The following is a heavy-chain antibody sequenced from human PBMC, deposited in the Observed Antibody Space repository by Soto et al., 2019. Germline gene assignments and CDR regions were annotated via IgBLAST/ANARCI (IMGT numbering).Heavy chain of an antibody. CDR3: ARANFWSGYEYYFDY. CDR2: IKQDGSEK. J-gene: IGHJ4*02. Sequence: GGSLRLSCAASGFTFSSHWMSWVRQAPGKGLEWVANIKQDGSEKYYVDSVKGRFTISRDNAKNSLYLQMNSLRAEDTAVYYCARANFWSGYEYYFDYWGQGTLVTVSS. V-gene: IGHV3-7*01. D-gene: IGHD3-3*01. CDR1: GFTFSSHW.